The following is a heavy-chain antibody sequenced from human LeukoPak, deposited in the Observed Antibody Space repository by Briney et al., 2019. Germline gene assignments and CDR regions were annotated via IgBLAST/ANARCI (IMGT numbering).Heavy chain of an antibody. CDR1: GFTVSSNY. D-gene: IGHD6-13*01. Sequence: HPGGSLRLSCAASGFTVSSNYMSWVRQAPGKGLEGVANIKQDGSAKYYVDSVKGRFTISRDNAKNSLDLQMNSLRAEDTAVYYCARDSSSSPHVPDLWGQGTLVTVSS. J-gene: IGHJ5*02. CDR2: IKQDGSAK. CDR3: ARDSSSSPHVPDL. V-gene: IGHV3-7*01.